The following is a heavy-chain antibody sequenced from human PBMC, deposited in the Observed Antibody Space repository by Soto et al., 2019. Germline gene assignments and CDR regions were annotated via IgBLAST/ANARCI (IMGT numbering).Heavy chain of an antibody. CDR2: IVVGSGNT. CDR3: ARDLIPNYYDSSGPPQY. D-gene: IGHD3-22*01. Sequence: GASVKVSCKASRFTFTSSAVQWVRQARGQRFEWIGWIVVGSGNTNYAQKFQERVTMTTDTSTSTAYMELRSLRSDDTAVYYCARDLIPNYYDSSGPPQYWGQGTLVTVSS. CDR1: RFTFTSSA. V-gene: IGHV1-58*01. J-gene: IGHJ4*02.